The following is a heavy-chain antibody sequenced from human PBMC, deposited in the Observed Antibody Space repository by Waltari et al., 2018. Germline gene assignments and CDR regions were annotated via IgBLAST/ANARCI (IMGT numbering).Heavy chain of an antibody. CDR2: ISGSGGST. D-gene: IGHD1-1*01. CDR1: GFTFSRYA. CDR3: ANPPPDWNGFDI. V-gene: IGHV3-23*01. Sequence: EVQLLESGGGLVQPGGSLSLSCAASGFTFSRYAMSWVRQAPGKGLEWVSAISGSGGSTYYADSVKGRFTISRDNSKNTLYLQMNSLRAEDTAVYYCANPPPDWNGFDIWGQGTMVTVSS. J-gene: IGHJ3*02.